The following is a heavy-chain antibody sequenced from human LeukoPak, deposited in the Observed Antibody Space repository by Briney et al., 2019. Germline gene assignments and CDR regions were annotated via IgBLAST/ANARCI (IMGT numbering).Heavy chain of an antibody. CDR2: ITANGGST. CDR3: ARELYSVNPHDGFDI. J-gene: IGHJ3*02. D-gene: IGHD1-26*01. Sequence: GGSLRLSCTASGFTFTSHSMHWVRQAPGKGLEYVSSITANGGSTYYANSVRGGFTISRDNSKKTLYLQVGSLRAEDMAVYYCARELYSVNPHDGFDIWGQGTMVTVSS. V-gene: IGHV3-64*01. CDR1: GFTFTSHS.